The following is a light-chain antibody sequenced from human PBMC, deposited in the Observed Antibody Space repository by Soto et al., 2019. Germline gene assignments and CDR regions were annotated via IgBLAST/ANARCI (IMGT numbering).Light chain of an antibody. CDR2: GES. CDR1: QSVSSK. J-gene: IGKJ1*01. CDR3: QKYGSSPRT. V-gene: IGKV3-15*01. Sequence: VMTQSPATLSLSPGEGATLSCRASQSVSSKLAWYQQKPCQAPRLLIYGESTRATGIPDRLSGSGSGTELNLIISSLQSEDSAVYYCQKYGSSPRTFGQGTKVDIK.